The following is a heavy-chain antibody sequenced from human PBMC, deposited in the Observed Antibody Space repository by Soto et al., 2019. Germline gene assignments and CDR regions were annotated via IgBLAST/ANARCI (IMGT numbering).Heavy chain of an antibody. Sequence: GGSLRLSCAASGFTFSSYWMHWVRQAPGKGLVWVSRINSDGSSTSYADSVKGRFTISRDNAKNTLYLQMNSLRAEDTAVYYCAREMGYSGYDSHRIYYYYYGMDVWGQGTTVTVS. CDR1: GFTFSSYW. J-gene: IGHJ6*02. CDR2: INSDGSST. D-gene: IGHD5-12*01. CDR3: AREMGYSGYDSHRIYYYYYGMDV. V-gene: IGHV3-74*01.